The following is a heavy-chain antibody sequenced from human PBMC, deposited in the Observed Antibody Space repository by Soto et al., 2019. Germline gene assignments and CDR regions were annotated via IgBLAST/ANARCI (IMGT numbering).Heavy chain of an antibody. D-gene: IGHD2-15*01. CDR2: IYHTVNT. CDR3: ARLQYTVVTALDI. Sequence: QVQLQESGPRLLKPSETLSLTCSVSGVSIGSHFWSWIRQAPGKGPELVGYIYHTVNTNYNPALKRRVTISMDTSENQLSLQLSSVTAADTAVYYCARLQYTVVTALDIWGQGTMVTVSS. V-gene: IGHV4-59*11. CDR1: GVSIGSHF. J-gene: IGHJ3*02.